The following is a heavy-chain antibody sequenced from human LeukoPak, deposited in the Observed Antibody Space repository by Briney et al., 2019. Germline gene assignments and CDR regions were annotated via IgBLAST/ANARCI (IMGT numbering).Heavy chain of an antibody. D-gene: IGHD3-22*01. Sequence: PSETLSLTCTVSGGSISSSSYYWGWMRQPPGKGLEWIGRIYYSGSTYYNPSLTSRVTISVDTYKNQFSLKLSSVTAAYTAVYDFARHNSSSYYLFDYWGQGTLVTVSS. CDR1: GGSISSSSYY. V-gene: IGHV4-39*01. CDR3: ARHNSSSYYLFDY. J-gene: IGHJ4*02. CDR2: IYYSGST.